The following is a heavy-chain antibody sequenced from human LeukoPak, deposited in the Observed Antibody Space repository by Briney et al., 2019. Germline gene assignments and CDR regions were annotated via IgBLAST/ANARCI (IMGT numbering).Heavy chain of an antibody. V-gene: IGHV3-7*01. J-gene: IGHJ4*02. CDR3: ARDTDGSLDY. CDR1: GFTFSSYA. D-gene: IGHD1-26*01. Sequence: PGGSLRLSCAASGFTFSSYAMSWVRQAPGKGLEWVANIKQDGSTKHYADSLKDRFTISRDNPRNSVYVQMNSLRADDTAVYYCARDTDGSLDYWGQGILVTVAS. CDR2: IKQDGSTK.